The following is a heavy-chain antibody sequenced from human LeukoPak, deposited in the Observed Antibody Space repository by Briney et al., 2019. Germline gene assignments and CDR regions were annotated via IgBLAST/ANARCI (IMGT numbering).Heavy chain of an antibody. CDR2: ISSSGSTI. V-gene: IGHV3-48*03. J-gene: IGHJ4*02. CDR3: ARERGYSGYDYFIDSPSDY. Sequence: GGSLRLSCAASGFTFSRYGMHWVRQAPGKGLEWVSYISSSGSTIYNADSVKGRFTISRDNAKNSLYLQTNSLRAEDTAVYYCARERGYSGYDYFIDSPSDYWGQGTLVTVSS. CDR1: GFTFSRYG. D-gene: IGHD5-12*01.